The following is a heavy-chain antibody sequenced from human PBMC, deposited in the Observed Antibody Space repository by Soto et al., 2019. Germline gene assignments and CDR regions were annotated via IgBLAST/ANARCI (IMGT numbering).Heavy chain of an antibody. J-gene: IGHJ4*02. V-gene: IGHV3-49*03. CDR2: IRSKAYGGTT. CDR1: GFTFGDYA. D-gene: IGHD5-12*01. Sequence: PGGSLRLSCTASGFTFGDYAMSWFRQAPGKGLEWVGFIRSKAYGGTTEYAASVKGRFTISRDDSKSIAYLQMNSLKTEDTAVYYCTRDGWLHTFDYWGQGTLVTVYS. CDR3: TRDGWLHTFDY.